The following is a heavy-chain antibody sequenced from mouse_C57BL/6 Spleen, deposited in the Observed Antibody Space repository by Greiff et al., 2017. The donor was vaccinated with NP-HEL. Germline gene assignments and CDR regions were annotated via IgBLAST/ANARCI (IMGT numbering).Heavy chain of an antibody. V-gene: IGHV1-52*01. J-gene: IGHJ2*01. CDR1: GYTFTSYW. Sequence: QVQLQQPGAELVRPGSSVKLSCKASGYTFTSYWMHWVKQRPIQGLEWIGNIDPSDSETHYNQKFKDKATLTVDKSSSTAYMQLSSLTSEDSAVYYCARREVSYYFDYWGQGTTLTVSS. CDR2: IDPSDSET. CDR3: ARREVSYYFDY.